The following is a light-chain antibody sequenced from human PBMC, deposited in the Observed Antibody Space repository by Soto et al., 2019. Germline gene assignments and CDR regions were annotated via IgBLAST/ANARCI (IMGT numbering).Light chain of an antibody. J-gene: IGLJ3*02. Sequence: QSALTQPASVSGSPGQSITISCTGTSSDVGGYNYVSWYQQHPGKAPKLMIYEANKRPSGVSNRFSGSKSGNTASLTISSLQADDEADYYCCSYAGRSTWVFGGGTQLTVL. V-gene: IGLV2-14*01. CDR1: SSDVGGYNY. CDR2: EAN. CDR3: CSYAGRSTWV.